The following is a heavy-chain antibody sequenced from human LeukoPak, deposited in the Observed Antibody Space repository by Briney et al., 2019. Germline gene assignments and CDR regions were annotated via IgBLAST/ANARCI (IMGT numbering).Heavy chain of an antibody. CDR2: LYNAGST. J-gene: IGHJ4*02. CDR3: ASLKGLFDYFDY. D-gene: IGHD3-22*01. Sequence: GTLSLNCAVSGGSISSSNWWSWVRQAPGKGLEWVSVLYNAGSTYYADSVKGRFTISRDNSKNTLYLQMYSLRAEDTAVYYCASLKGLFDYFDYWGQGILVTVYS. CDR1: GGSISSSNW. V-gene: IGHV3-53*01.